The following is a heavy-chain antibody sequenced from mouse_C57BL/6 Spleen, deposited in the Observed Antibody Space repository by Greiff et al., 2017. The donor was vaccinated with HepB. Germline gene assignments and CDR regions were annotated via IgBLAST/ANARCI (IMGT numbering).Heavy chain of an antibody. CDR3: ARGIYYGYDADWYFDV. J-gene: IGHJ1*03. CDR1: GYTFTDYN. CDR2: INPNNGGT. Sequence: EVQLVESGPELVKPGASVKIPCKASGYTFTDYNMDWVKQSHGKSLEWIGDINPNNGGTIYNQKFKGKATLTVDKSSSTAYMELRSLTSEDTAVYYCARGIYYGYDADWYFDVWGTGTTVTVSS. V-gene: IGHV1-18*01. D-gene: IGHD2-2*01.